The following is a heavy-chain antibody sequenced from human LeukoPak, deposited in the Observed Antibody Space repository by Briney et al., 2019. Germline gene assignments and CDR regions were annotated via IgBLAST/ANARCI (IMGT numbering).Heavy chain of an antibody. V-gene: IGHV3-23*01. CDR3: ATYRQVLLPFES. CDR1: GFTFSTFA. CDR2: IFPGGGEI. Sequence: PGGSLRLSCAASGFTFSTFAMIWVRQPPGKGLEWVSSIFPGGGEIHYADSVRGRFTISRDNSKSTLSLQMNSLSAEDTAIYYCATYRQVLLPFESWGQGTLVTVSS. D-gene: IGHD2-8*02. J-gene: IGHJ4*02.